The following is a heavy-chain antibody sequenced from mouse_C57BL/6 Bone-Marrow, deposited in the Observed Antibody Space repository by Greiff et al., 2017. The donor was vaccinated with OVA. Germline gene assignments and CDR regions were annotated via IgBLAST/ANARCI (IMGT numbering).Heavy chain of an antibody. CDR2: IWSGGST. J-gene: IGHJ3*01. V-gene: IGHV2-2*01. Sequence: VMLVESGPGLVQPSQSLSITCTVSGFSLTSYGVHWVRQSPGKGLEWLGVIWSGGSTDYNAAFISRLSISKDNSKSQVFFKMNSLQADDTAIYYCARNRGDDGYYFFAYWGQGTLVTVSA. CDR3: ARNRGDDGYYFFAY. D-gene: IGHD2-3*01. CDR1: GFSLTSYG.